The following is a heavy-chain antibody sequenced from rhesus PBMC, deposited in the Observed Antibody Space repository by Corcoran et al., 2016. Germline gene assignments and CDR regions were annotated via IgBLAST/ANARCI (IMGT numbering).Heavy chain of an antibody. V-gene: IGHV4-122*02. D-gene: IGHD6-31*01. CDR3: ASLPGYSSGWYDY. CDR1: GGSISSGYYY. CDR2: ITYSWST. J-gene: IGHJ4*01. Sequence: QVQLQESGPGLVKPSETLSLTCAVSGGSISSGYYYWSWIRQPPGKGLEWIGYITYSWSTSYNPSLKSRVTISRDTSKNQFSLKLSSVTAADTAVYYCASLPGYSSGWYDYWGQGVLVTVSS.